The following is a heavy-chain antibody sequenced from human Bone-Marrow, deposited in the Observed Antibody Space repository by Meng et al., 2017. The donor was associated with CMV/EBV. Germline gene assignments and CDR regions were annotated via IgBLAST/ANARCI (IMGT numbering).Heavy chain of an antibody. J-gene: IGHJ6*02. D-gene: IGHD3-3*01. CDR1: GFTFSSYW. CDR2: ISSSSTI. V-gene: IGHV3-69-1*02. CDR3: ARDRGAYYDFWSGYYGPYYYYGMDV. Sequence: GGSLRLSCAASGFTFSSYWMSWVRQAPGKGLEWVSSISSSSTIYYADSVRGRFTISRDNAKNSLSLQMNSLRAEDTAVYYCARDRGAYYDFWSGYYGPYYYYGMDVWGQGTTVTVSS.